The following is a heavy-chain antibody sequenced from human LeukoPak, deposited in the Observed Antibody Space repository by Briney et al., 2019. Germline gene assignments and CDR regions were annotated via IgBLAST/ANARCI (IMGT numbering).Heavy chain of an antibody. CDR1: GGTFSSYG. CDR2: IIPIFRAT. D-gene: IGHD5-24*01. J-gene: IGHJ4*02. Sequence: SVKVSCKPSGGTFSSYGVSWVRQAPGQGLEWMGGIIPIFRATNYAQRFRGRVTITSDESTSTVYMELSSLRSEDTAVYFCARSRRAGYNVFYFDSWGQGTLVTVSS. V-gene: IGHV1-69*01. CDR3: ARSRRAGYNVFYFDS.